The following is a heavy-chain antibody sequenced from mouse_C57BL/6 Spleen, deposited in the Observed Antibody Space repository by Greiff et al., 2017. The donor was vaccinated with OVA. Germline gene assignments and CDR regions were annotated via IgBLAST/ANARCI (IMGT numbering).Heavy chain of an antibody. CDR2: ISSGSSTI. Sequence: DVMLVESGGGLVKPGGSLKLSCAASGFTFSDYGMHWVRQAPEKGLEWVAYISSGSSTIYYADTVKGRFTISRDNAKNTLFLQMTSLRSEDTAMYYCARRDDGSHWYFDVWGTGTTVTVSS. D-gene: IGHD2-3*01. CDR3: ARRDDGSHWYFDV. J-gene: IGHJ1*03. CDR1: GFTFSDYG. V-gene: IGHV5-17*01.